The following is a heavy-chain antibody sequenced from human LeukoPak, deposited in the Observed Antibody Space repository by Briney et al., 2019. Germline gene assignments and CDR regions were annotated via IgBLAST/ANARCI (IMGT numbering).Heavy chain of an antibody. CDR2: IYYSGST. CDR1: GGSISSYY. CDR3: ARVTVVAATGYFDL. Sequence: KPSETLSLTCTVSGGSISSYYWSWIRQPPGKGQEWIGYIYYSGSTNYNPSLKSRVTISVDTSKNQFSLKLSSVTAADTAVYYCARVTVVAATGYFDLWGRGTLVTVSS. J-gene: IGHJ2*01. D-gene: IGHD2-15*01. V-gene: IGHV4-59*01.